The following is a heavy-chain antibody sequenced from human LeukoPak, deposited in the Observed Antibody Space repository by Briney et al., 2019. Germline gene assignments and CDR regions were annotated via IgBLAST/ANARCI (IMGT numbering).Heavy chain of an antibody. CDR3: ARHGGYCSSTSCRRNWFDP. CDR1: GFTFNNYY. Sequence: GSLRLSCAASGFTFNNYYMSWIRQPPGKGLEWIGSIYYSGSTYYNPSLKSRVTISVDTSKNQFSLKLSSVTAADTAVYYCARHGGYCSSTSCRRNWFDPWGQGTLVTVSS. D-gene: IGHD2-2*03. V-gene: IGHV4-39*01. CDR2: IYYSGST. J-gene: IGHJ5*02.